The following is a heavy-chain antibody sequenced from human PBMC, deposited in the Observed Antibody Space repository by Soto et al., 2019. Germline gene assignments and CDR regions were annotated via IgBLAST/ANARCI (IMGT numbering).Heavy chain of an antibody. V-gene: IGHV3-13*01. J-gene: IGHJ4*02. D-gene: IGHD5-18*01. CDR2: IGTAGDT. Sequence: GGSLSLSCAASGFTFSSYDMHWVRQATGKGLEWVPAIGTAGDTYYPGSVKGRFTISRENAKNSLYLQMKSLRAEDTAVYYCARDSLRSGYSYGTFDYWGQGTLVTVSS. CDR3: ARDSLRSGYSYGTFDY. CDR1: GFTFSSYD.